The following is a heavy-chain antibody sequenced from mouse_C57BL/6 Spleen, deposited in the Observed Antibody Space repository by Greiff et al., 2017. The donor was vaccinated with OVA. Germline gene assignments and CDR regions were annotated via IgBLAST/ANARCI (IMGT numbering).Heavy chain of an antibody. CDR3: AVTGTGYFAV. Sequence: QVQLQQPRAELVKPGTSVKLSCKASGYTFTSSWMHWLKQRPRQGLDWIGMIHPNSDSTNYNEKFKSKATLTVDKSSSTAFMQLNSLTSDDSAVFYCAVTGTGYFAVWGTGTAVTVSS. CDR2: IHPNSDST. CDR1: GYTFTSSW. J-gene: IGHJ1*03. V-gene: IGHV1-64*01. D-gene: IGHD4-1*01.